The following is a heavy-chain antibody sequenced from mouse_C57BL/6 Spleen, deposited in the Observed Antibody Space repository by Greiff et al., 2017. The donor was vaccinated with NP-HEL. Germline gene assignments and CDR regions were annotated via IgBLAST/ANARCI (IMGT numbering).Heavy chain of an antibody. CDR2: ISYDGSN. V-gene: IGHV3-6*01. CDR1: GYSITSGYY. Sequence: EVQRVESGPGLVKPSQSLSLTCSVTGYSITSGYYWNWIRQFPGNKLEWMGYISYDGSNNYNPSLKNRISITRDTSKNQFFLKLNSVTTEDTATYYCAFTTVVAHYFDYWGQGTTLTVSS. CDR3: AFTTVVAHYFDY. J-gene: IGHJ2*01. D-gene: IGHD1-1*01.